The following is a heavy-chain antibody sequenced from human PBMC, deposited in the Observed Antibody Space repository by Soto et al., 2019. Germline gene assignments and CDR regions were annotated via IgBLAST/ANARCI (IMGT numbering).Heavy chain of an antibody. CDR3: ARRGTPATNRYYYYYYYMDV. CDR2: IYYSGST. Sequence: SETLSLTCTVSGGSISSYYWSWIRQPPGKGLEWIGYIYYSGSTNYNPSLKSRVTISVETSKNQFSLKLSSVTAADTAVYYCARRGTPATNRYYYYYYYMDVWGKGTTVTVSS. J-gene: IGHJ6*03. CDR1: GGSISSYY. D-gene: IGHD2-2*01. V-gene: IGHV4-59*08.